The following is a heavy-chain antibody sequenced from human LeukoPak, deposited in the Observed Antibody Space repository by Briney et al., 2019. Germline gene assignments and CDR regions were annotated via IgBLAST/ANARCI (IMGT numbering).Heavy chain of an antibody. CDR1: GGSISSSSYY. CDR3: ARGDWSGYYIRYYYYMDV. D-gene: IGHD3-3*01. Sequence: SETLSLTCTVSGGSISSSSYYWGWIRQPPGKGLEWIGSIYYSGSTYYNPSLKSRVTISVDTSQNQFSLKLSSVTAADTAVYYCARGDWSGYYIRYYYYMDVWGKGTTVTVSS. V-gene: IGHV4-39*01. CDR2: IYYSGST. J-gene: IGHJ6*03.